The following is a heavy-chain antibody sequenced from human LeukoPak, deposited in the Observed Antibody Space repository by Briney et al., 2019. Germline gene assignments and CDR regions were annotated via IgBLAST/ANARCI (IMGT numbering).Heavy chain of an antibody. J-gene: IGHJ4*02. V-gene: IGHV3-23*01. CDR3: ARQRGSGCLDY. CDR2: ISDSGGNT. D-gene: IGHD6-19*01. Sequence: GGSLRLSCAASGFTFSSYAMSWVRQAPGKGLEWVSAISDSGGNTYYADSVKGRFTISRDNAKNSLSLQMNSLRAEDTAVYYCARQRGSGCLDYWGQGTLVTVSS. CDR1: GFTFSSYA.